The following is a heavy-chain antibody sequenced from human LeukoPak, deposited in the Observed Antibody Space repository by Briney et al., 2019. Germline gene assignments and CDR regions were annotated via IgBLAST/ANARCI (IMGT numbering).Heavy chain of an antibody. CDR1: GGSISSYY. J-gene: IGHJ5*02. D-gene: IGHD6-13*01. Sequence: SETLSLTCTVSGGSISSYYWSWIRQPPGKGLEWIGYIYYSGSTNYNPSLKSRVTISVDTSKNQFSLKLSSVTAADTAVYHCARVISSSWLSNWFDPWGQGTLVTVSS. V-gene: IGHV4-59*01. CDR2: IYYSGST. CDR3: ARVISSSWLSNWFDP.